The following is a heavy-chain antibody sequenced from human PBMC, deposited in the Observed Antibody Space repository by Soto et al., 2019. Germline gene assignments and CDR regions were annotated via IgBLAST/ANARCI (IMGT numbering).Heavy chain of an antibody. CDR3: ARDAAWAGDSSGYFASNAFKI. Sequence: GASVKVSCKASGYTFTSYGISWVRQAPGQGLEWMGWVSAYNGNTNYAQKLQGRVTMTTDTSTSTAYMELRRLRSDDTAVYYCARDAAWAGDSSGYFASNAFKIWGQGTMVIVSS. CDR2: VSAYNGNT. V-gene: IGHV1-18*04. CDR1: GYTFTSYG. J-gene: IGHJ3*02. D-gene: IGHD3-22*01.